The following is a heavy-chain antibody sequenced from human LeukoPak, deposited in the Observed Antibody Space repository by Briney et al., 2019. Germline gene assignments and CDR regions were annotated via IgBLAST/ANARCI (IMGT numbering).Heavy chain of an antibody. Sequence: GGSLRLSCAASGFTFSSYWMSWVRQAPGKGLEWVANIKQDGSEKYYVDSVKGRFTISRDNAKNSLYLQMNSLRAEDTALYYCARDKRMAYYYGSGSSHMDVWGKGTTVTVSS. D-gene: IGHD3-10*01. CDR2: IKQDGSEK. CDR3: ARDKRMAYYYGSGSSHMDV. CDR1: GFTFSSYW. V-gene: IGHV3-7*03. J-gene: IGHJ6*03.